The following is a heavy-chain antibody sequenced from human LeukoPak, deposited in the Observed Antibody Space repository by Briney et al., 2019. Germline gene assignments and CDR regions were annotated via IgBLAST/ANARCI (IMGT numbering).Heavy chain of an antibody. D-gene: IGHD3-22*01. Sequence: GRSLRLSCAASEFTVSSTYMTWVRQAPGKGLEWVSVIYSSGSTYYADSVKGRFTISRDNSKNVLFLQMNSLRAEDTAVYYCARALKSYYDSSIYPAAFDIWGQGTMVTVSS. J-gene: IGHJ3*02. CDR3: ARALKSYYDSSIYPAAFDI. CDR1: EFTVSSTY. V-gene: IGHV3-53*01. CDR2: IYSSGST.